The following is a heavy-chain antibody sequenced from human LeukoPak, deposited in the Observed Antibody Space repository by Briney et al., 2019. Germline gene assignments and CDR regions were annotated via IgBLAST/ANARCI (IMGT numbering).Heavy chain of an antibody. V-gene: IGHV3-66*01. CDR1: GFTVSSNY. Sequence: SGGSLRLSCAASGFTVSSNYMSWVRQAPGKGLEWVSVIYSGGSTYYADSVKGRFTISRDNSKNTLYLQMNSLRAEDTAVYYCARERYSSGYYYGLDYWGQGTLVTVSS. CDR2: IYSGGST. D-gene: IGHD3-22*01. CDR3: ARERYSSGYYYGLDY. J-gene: IGHJ4*02.